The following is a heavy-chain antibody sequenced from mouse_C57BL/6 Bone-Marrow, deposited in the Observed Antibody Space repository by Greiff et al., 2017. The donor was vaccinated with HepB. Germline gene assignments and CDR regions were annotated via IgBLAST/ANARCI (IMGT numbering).Heavy chain of an antibody. D-gene: IGHD2-9*01. CDR1: GYTFTRYW. CDR3: ARPYYGYDAWFAY. CDR2: IDPSDSET. Sequence: QVQLQQPGAELVRPGSSVKLSCKASGYTFTRYWMHWVKQRPIQGLEWIGNIDPSDSETPYNQKFKDKATLTVDKSSSTAYMQLSSLTSEDSAVYYCARPYYGYDAWFAYWGQGTLVTVSA. J-gene: IGHJ3*01. V-gene: IGHV1-52*01.